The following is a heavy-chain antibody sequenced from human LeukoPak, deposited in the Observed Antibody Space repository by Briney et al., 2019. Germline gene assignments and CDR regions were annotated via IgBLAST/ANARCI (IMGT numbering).Heavy chain of an antibody. CDR3: ARSAGYYYDSSGYYFDY. V-gene: IGHV4-59*01. D-gene: IGHD3-22*01. J-gene: IGHJ4*02. Sequence: SETLSLTCTVSGGSISSYYWSWIRQPPGKGPEWIGYIYYSGSTNYNPSLKSRVTISVDTSKNQFSLKLSSVTAADTAVYYCARSAGYYYDSSGYYFDYWGQGTLVTVSS. CDR1: GGSISSYY. CDR2: IYYSGST.